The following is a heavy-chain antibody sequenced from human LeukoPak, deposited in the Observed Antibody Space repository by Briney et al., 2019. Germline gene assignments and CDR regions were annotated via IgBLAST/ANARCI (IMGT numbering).Heavy chain of an antibody. CDR2: MNPNSGGT. CDR1: GYTFTSYD. CDR3: ARDFRGIYWYFDL. J-gene: IGHJ2*01. Sequence: ASVKVSCTASGYTFTSYDINWVRQATGQGLEWMGWMNPNSGGTNYAQKFQGRVTMTTDTSASTAYMELRSLKSDDTAVYYCARDFRGIYWYFDLWGRGTLVSVSS. V-gene: IGHV1-8*01. D-gene: IGHD3-16*01.